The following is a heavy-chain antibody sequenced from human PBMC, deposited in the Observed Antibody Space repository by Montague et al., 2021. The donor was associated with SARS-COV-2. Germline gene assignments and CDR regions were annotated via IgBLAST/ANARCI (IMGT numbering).Heavy chain of an antibody. CDR3: AKDGEAPAWGTFDI. CDR2: VDYSGLT. J-gene: IGHJ3*02. V-gene: IGHV4-39*07. D-gene: IGHD3-10*01. Sequence: SETLSLTCTVSRDSISSHNYFWAWIRQPPGKGLEWNGSVDYSGLTFYNPSLESRDTIAVDTSKKQFSLKVNSVTAADTDVYYCAKDGEAPAWGTFDIWGQGTMVTVSS. CDR1: RDSISSHNYF.